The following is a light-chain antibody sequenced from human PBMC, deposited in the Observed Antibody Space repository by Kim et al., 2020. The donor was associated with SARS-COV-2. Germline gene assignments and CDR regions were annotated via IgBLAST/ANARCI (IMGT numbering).Light chain of an antibody. J-gene: IGLJ3*02. V-gene: IGLV3-27*01. CDR1: VLAKRY. CDR3: YSAADNNWL. CDR2: KDS. Sequence: SYELTQPSSVSVSPGQTARITCSGDVLAKRYALWFQQKPGQAPLLVIYKDSKRPSGIPERFSGSSSGTTVTLTISGAQVEDEADYYCYSAADNNWLFGGGTQLTVL.